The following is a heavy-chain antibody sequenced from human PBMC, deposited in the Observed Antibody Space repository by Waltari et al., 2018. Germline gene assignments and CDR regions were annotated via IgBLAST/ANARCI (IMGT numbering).Heavy chain of an antibody. V-gene: IGHV3-23*01. J-gene: IGHJ4*02. CDR2: IRWSGSNT. CDR3: AKDVGAAAALFDY. CDR1: GFTFGDFG. D-gene: IGHD6-13*01. Sequence: EVQLLDSGGDFLQPGGSLRLSCAASGFTFGDFGMAWVRQAPGEGLGWVSTIRWSGSNTHYADSVAGRFTISRDNSKNIMYLQMTGLRAEDTAIYYCAKDVGAAAALFDYWGQGTLVTVSS.